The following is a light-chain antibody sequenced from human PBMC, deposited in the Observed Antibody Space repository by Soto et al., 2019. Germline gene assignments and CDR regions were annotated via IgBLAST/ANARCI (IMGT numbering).Light chain of an antibody. CDR1: SSDVGGYNY. Sequence: QSAPTQPPSASGSPGQSVTFSCTGTSSDVGGYNYVSWYQQYPGKAPKLMIYEVYKRHSGVPDRFSGSKSGNTASLTVSGHQPADEADYSGSAYAGSSTRVFGGVTKVTV. V-gene: IGLV2-8*01. J-gene: IGLJ2*01. CDR3: SAYAGSSTRV. CDR2: EVY.